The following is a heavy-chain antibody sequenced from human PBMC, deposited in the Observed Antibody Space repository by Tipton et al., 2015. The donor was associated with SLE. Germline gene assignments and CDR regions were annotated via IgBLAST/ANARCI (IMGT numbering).Heavy chain of an antibody. CDR3: GKGPYSSYYYYMDV. D-gene: IGHD6-19*01. V-gene: IGHV3-9*02. CDR1: GLTSDLYA. J-gene: IGHJ6*03. CDR2: FSLDSDRI. Sequence: SLRLSCAVSGLTSDLYAMHWVRQTPEKGLEWVSGFSLDSDRIGYADSVKGRFIVSRDKAKNVLYLQMNSLRPEDTALYYCGKGPYSSYYYYMDVWGKGTTVTVSS.